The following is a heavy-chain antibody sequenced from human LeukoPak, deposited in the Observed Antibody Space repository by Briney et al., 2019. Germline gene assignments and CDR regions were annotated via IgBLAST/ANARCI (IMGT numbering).Heavy chain of an antibody. Sequence: GGSLRLSCAASGFTFSSYVMSWVRQAPGKGLERVSAISGSGGSTYHADSVKGRFTISRDNSKNTLYMQMNSLRAEDTAVYYCAKSHDSSGSDYWGQGTLVTVSS. CDR2: ISGSGGST. V-gene: IGHV3-23*01. CDR3: AKSHDSSGSDY. J-gene: IGHJ4*02. D-gene: IGHD3-22*01. CDR1: GFTFSSYV.